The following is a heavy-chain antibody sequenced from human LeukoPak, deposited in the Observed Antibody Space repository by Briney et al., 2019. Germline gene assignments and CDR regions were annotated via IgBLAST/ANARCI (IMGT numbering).Heavy chain of an antibody. J-gene: IGHJ4*02. D-gene: IGHD3-9*01. V-gene: IGHV1-69*01. CDR1: GGTFSSYA. CDR3: AWTYYDILTGYYNLDY. Sequence: GASVKVSCKASGGTFSSYAISWVRQAPGQGLEWMGGIIPIFGTANYAQKFQGRVTITADESTSTAYMELSSLRSDDTAVYYCAWTYYDILTGYYNLDYWGRGTLVTVSS. CDR2: IIPIFGTA.